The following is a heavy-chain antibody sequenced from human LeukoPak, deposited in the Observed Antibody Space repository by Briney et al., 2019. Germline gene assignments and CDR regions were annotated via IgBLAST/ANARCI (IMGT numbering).Heavy chain of an antibody. CDR2: INTNTGNP. J-gene: IGHJ4*02. CDR3: ARDGGFGGVIYFDY. V-gene: IGHV7-4-1*02. Sequence: ASVKVSCKASGYTFTSYAMNWVRRAPGQRLEWMGWINTNTGNPTYAQGFTGRFVFSLDTSVSTAYLQISSLKAEDTAVYYCARDGGFGGVIYFDYWGQGTLVTVSS. D-gene: IGHD3-16*01. CDR1: GYTFTSYA.